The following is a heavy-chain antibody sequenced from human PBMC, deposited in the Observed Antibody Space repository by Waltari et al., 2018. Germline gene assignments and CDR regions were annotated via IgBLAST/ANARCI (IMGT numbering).Heavy chain of an antibody. V-gene: IGHV4-59*01. Sequence: QVQLQESGPGLVKPSETLSLTCTVSGGSISSYYWSWIRQPPGKGLEWIGYIYYSGSTNYNPSLKSRVTISVDTSKNQFSLKLSSVTAADTAVYYCARDYGGNTNWFDPWGQGTLVTVSS. J-gene: IGHJ5*02. CDR3: ARDYGGNTNWFDP. D-gene: IGHD4-17*01. CDR2: IYYSGST. CDR1: GGSISSYY.